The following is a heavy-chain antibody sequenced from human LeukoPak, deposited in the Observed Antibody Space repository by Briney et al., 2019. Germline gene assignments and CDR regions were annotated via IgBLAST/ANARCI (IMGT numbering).Heavy chain of an antibody. J-gene: IGHJ4*02. CDR3: AKDGSWSCTD. CDR1: GFTFSSSA. D-gene: IGHD2-8*02. V-gene: IGHV3-30*02. Sequence: GGSLRLSCGASGFTFSSSAMHRVRQGPGKGLEGVAYIAHHGNNKYYADSVKGRFTISRDNSKGSLYLQMNSLRADDTAVYYCAKDGSWSCTDWGQGTLVRVSS. CDR2: IAHHGNNK.